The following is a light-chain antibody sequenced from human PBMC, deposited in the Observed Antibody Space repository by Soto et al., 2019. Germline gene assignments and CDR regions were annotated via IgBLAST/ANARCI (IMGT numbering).Light chain of an antibody. CDR3: LPP. CDR1: QGIRND. V-gene: IGKV1-17*01. CDR2: AAS. Sequence: DVPMTQSPSSLSASVGDRVTITCRASQGIRNDLGWYQQKPEKAPKRLIYAASSLQSVVPSRFSGSGPGTEFTPTISSLQAEDFATYYCLPPFGQGTKLEIK. J-gene: IGKJ2*01.